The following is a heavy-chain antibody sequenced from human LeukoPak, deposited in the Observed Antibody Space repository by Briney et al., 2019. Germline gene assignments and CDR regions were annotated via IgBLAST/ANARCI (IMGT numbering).Heavy chain of an antibody. V-gene: IGHV3-23*01. J-gene: IGHJ4*02. Sequence: PGGSLRLSCAASGFTFSSYAMSWVRQAPGKGLEWVSAISGSGGSTYYADSVKGRFTISRDNSKNTLYLQMNSLRAEDTAVYYCAKVSTYYYDSSGIDYWGQGTLVTVSS. CDR1: GFTFSSYA. CDR3: AKVSTYYYDSSGIDY. D-gene: IGHD3-22*01. CDR2: ISGSGGST.